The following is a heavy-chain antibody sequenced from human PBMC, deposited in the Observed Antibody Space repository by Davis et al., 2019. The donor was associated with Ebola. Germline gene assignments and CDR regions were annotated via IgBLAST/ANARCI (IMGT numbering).Heavy chain of an antibody. CDR3: ARAILGNPYCSGGTCYGRDWYFDL. CDR1: GGSISSGVYS. J-gene: IGHJ2*01. Sequence: PSETLSLTCAVSGGSISSGVYSWSWIRQPPGKGLEWIGYISYSGNTYYNPSLKSRVTISVDTSKNQFSLKLSSVTAADTAVFYCARAILGNPYCSGGTCYGRDWYFDLWGRGTLVTVSS. D-gene: IGHD2-15*01. CDR2: ISYSGNT. V-gene: IGHV4-30-4*07.